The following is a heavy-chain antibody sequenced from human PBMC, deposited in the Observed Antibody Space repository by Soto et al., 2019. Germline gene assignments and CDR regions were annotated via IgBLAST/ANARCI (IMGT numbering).Heavy chain of an antibody. CDR3: ARDATSRGLWDGMIDAFDI. CDR1: GGSISSGGYY. CDR2: IYYSGST. J-gene: IGHJ3*02. V-gene: IGHV4-31*03. D-gene: IGHD3-16*01. Sequence: SETLSLTCTVSGGSISSGGYYWSWIRQHPGKGLEWIGYIYYSGSTYYNPSLKSRVTISVDTSKNQFSLKLSSVTAADTAVYYCARDATSRGLWDGMIDAFDIWGQGTMVTVSS.